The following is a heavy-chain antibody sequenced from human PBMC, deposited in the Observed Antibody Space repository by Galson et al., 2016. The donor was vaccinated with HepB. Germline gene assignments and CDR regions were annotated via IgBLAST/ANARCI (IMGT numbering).Heavy chain of an antibody. J-gene: IGHJ6*04. CDR1: GFTFNIHD. CDR3: ARGKSLLTMPWNYGLDI. D-gene: IGHD4/OR15-4a*01. Sequence: SLRLSCAASGFTFNIHDMHWVRQAPGKGLEWVSAIETAGDTYYADSVKGRFTISRENAKNSLYLQMNRLRAGDTAVYYCARGKSLLTMPWNYGLDIWGKGTTVSVSS. V-gene: IGHV3-13*01. CDR2: IETAGDT.